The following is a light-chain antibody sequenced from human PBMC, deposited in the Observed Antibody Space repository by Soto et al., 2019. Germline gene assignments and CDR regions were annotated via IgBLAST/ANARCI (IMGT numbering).Light chain of an antibody. Sequence: DIQMTQSPSSLSASVGDRVTITCRASQEISNHLAWFQQKPGKPPKSLISDASNLQSGVPSKFSGSGSWTDFTLTISSLQPEDFATYYCQQYHNYPVTFGGGTKVEIK. J-gene: IGKJ4*01. CDR1: QEISNH. CDR2: DAS. V-gene: IGKV1-16*02. CDR3: QQYHNYPVT.